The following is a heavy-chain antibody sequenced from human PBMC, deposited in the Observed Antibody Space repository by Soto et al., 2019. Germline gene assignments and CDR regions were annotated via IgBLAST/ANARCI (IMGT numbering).Heavy chain of an antibody. J-gene: IGHJ4*02. CDR3: AKDATRTSGWYYFDY. V-gene: IGHV3-23*01. D-gene: IGHD6-19*01. CDR1: GFTFSILA. CDR2: IDYTGGTT. Sequence: PGGSLRLSCAPSGFTFSILAMGWVRQAPGKGLEWVSVIDYTGGTTYYTNSVKGRFIISRDNSKKIMYLQMNSLRTEDTAIYYCAKDATRTSGWYYFDYWGRGALVTVSS.